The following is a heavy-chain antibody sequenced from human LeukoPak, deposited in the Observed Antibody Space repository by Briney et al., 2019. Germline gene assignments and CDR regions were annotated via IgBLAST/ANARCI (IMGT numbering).Heavy chain of an antibody. Sequence: SETLSLTCTVSGGSISSSSYYWGWLRQPPGKGLEWIGSIYYSGSTYYNPSLKSRVTISVDTSKNQYSLKLSSVTAADTAVYYCAREGYCSSTSCGAYYYYYGMDVWGQGTTVTVSS. J-gene: IGHJ6*02. CDR3: AREGYCSSTSCGAYYYYYGMDV. V-gene: IGHV4-39*01. CDR2: IYYSGST. CDR1: GGSISSSSYY. D-gene: IGHD2-2*01.